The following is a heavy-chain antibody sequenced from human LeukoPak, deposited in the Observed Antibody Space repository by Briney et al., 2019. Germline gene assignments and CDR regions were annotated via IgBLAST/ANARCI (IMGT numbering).Heavy chain of an antibody. J-gene: IGHJ6*04. CDR3: ARERTVTTPPSV. V-gene: IGHV1-2*02. D-gene: IGHD4-17*01. Sequence: ASVKVSCKASGYTFTGYYMHWVRQAPGQGLEWMGWINPNSGGTNYAQKFQGRVTMTRDTSISTAYMELSRLRSDDTAVYYCARERTVTTPPSVWGKGTTVTVSS. CDR2: INPNSGGT. CDR1: GYTFTGYY.